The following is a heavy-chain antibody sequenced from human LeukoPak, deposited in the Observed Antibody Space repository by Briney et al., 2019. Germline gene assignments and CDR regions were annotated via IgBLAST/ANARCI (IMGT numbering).Heavy chain of an antibody. D-gene: IGHD6-19*01. J-gene: IGHJ4*02. CDR2: IYSSGST. CDR3: AKVVAVAEAMDY. CDR1: GFNVSNNY. Sequence: PGGSLRLSCAASGFNVSNNYMTWVRQAPGKGLEWVSLIYSSGSTYYADSVKGRFTISRDNSKNTLYLQVNSLRAEDTAVYYCAKVVAVAEAMDYWGQGTLVTVSS. V-gene: IGHV3-53*01.